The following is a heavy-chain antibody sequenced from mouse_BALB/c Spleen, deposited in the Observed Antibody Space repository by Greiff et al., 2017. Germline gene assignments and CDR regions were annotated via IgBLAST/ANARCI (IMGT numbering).Heavy chain of an antibody. D-gene: IGHD1-1*01. J-gene: IGHJ4*01. Sequence: QVQLKESGAELMKPGASVKISCKATGYTFSSYWIEWVKQRPGHGLEWIGEILPGSGSTNYNEKFKGKATFTADTSSNTAYMQLSSLTSEDSAVYYCARSLLRGAMDYWGQGTSVTVSS. CDR2: ILPGSGST. CDR1: GYTFSSYW. CDR3: ARSLLRGAMDY. V-gene: IGHV1-9*01.